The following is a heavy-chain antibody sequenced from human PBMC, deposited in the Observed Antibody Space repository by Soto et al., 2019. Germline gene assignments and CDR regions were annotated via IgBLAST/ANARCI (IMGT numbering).Heavy chain of an antibody. Sequence: SQTLSLTCAISGDSVSSNSAAWNWIRQSPSRGLEWLGRTYYRSKWYNDYAVSVKSRITINPDTSKNQFSLQLNSVTPEDTAVYYCARDRYFDWLLREWGYGMDVWGQGTTVTVSS. CDR1: GDSVSSNSAA. V-gene: IGHV6-1*01. CDR2: TYYRSKWYN. CDR3: ARDRYFDWLLREWGYGMDV. D-gene: IGHD3-9*01. J-gene: IGHJ6*02.